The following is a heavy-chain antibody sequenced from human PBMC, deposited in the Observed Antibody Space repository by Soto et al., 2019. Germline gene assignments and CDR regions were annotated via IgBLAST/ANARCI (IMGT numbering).Heavy chain of an antibody. D-gene: IGHD2-15*01. CDR2: ISGSGGST. CDR3: ASEGYCSGGSCPLDY. Sequence: GGSLRLSCAASGFTFSSYAMSWVRQAPGKGLEWVSAISGSGGSTYYADSVKGRFTISRDNSKNTLYLQMNSLRAEDTAVYYCASEGYCSGGSCPLDYWGQGTLVTVSS. CDR1: GFTFSSYA. V-gene: IGHV3-23*01. J-gene: IGHJ4*02.